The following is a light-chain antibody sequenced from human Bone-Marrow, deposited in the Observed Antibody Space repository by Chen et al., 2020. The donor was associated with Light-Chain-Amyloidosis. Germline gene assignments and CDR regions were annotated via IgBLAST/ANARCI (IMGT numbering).Light chain of an antibody. CDR1: SSDVGCDNH. V-gene: IGLV2-14*01. CDR2: EVT. CDR3: SSYTITKTLV. Sequence: QSALTQPASVSGSPVQSITISCTGTSSDVGCDNHVSWYQQHPDKAPKLMIYEVTNRPSWVPDRFSGSKSDNTGSLTISGLQTEDEAAYFCSSYTITKTLVFGSGTRVTVL. J-gene: IGLJ1*01.